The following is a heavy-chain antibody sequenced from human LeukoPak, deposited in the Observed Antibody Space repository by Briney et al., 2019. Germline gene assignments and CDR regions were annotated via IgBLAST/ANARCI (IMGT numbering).Heavy chain of an antibody. CDR3: RAVAGFDY. CDR2: ISYDGSNK. J-gene: IGHJ4*02. D-gene: IGHD6-19*01. V-gene: IGHV3-30-3*01. CDR1: GFTFSSYA. Sequence: GRSLRHSCAASGFTFSSYAMHWVRQAPGKGLEWVAVISYDGSNKYYADSVKGRFTISRDNSKNTLYLQMNSLRAEDTAVYYSRAVAGFDYWGQGTLVTVSS.